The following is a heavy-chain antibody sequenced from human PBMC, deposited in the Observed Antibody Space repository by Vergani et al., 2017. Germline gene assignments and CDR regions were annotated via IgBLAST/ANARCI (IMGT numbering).Heavy chain of an antibody. D-gene: IGHD3-16*01. CDR1: GGSISSYY. J-gene: IGHJ6*02. CDR2: IYYSGST. Sequence: QVQLQESGPGLVKPSETLSLTCTVSGGSISSYYWSWIRQPPGKGLEWIGYIYYSGSTNYNPSLKSRVTISVDPSKSQFSLKLSSVTAADTAVYYCARSRMGAGMDVWGQGTTVTVSS. CDR3: ARSRMGAGMDV. V-gene: IGHV4-59*01.